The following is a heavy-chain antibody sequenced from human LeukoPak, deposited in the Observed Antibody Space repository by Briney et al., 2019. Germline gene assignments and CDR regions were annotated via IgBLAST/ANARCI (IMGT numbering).Heavy chain of an antibody. CDR1: GFTFSSIA. Sequence: PGGSLRLSCAASGFTFSSIAMTWVRQAPGKGLEWVSAISGSGGSTYYADSVKGRFTISRDNSKNTLYLQMNSLRAEDTAVYYCAKDRVGGPDAFDIWGQGTMVTVSS. J-gene: IGHJ3*02. V-gene: IGHV3-23*01. CDR2: ISGSGGST. CDR3: AKDRVGGPDAFDI. D-gene: IGHD2-15*01.